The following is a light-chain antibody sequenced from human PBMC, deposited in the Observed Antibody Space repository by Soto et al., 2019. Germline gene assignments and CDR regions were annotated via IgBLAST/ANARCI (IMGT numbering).Light chain of an antibody. V-gene: IGKV3-20*01. CDR1: QSVSSSY. J-gene: IGKJ4*01. Sequence: ETVLRQSPGTLSLSPGERAPLSCRVSQSVSSSYLAWYQQKPGQAPKVLIYRASSRATGIPDRFSGSGSGTDFTLTISRLEPEDFAVYYCQQYGSSPLTFGGGTKVDIK. CDR3: QQYGSSPLT. CDR2: RAS.